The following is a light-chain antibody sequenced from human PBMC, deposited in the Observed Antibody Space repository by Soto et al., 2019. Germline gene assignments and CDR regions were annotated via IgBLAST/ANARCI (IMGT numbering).Light chain of an antibody. CDR3: QRYVSSVLT. CDR2: AAS. J-gene: IGKJ4*01. V-gene: IGKV3-20*01. CDR1: ETISNNF. Sequence: EIVLTQSPGTLSLSPGDTATLSCRASETISNNFLAWYQQRPGQAPRLLIFAASTRAAGIPDRFSGSGSGTDFVLSVSRLEPEDFAVYFCQRYVSSVLTFGGGTKVEI.